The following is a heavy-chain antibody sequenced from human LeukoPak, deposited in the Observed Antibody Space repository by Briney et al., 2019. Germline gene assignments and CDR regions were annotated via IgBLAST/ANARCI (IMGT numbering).Heavy chain of an antibody. Sequence: PSETLSLTCTVSGGSISSYYWSWIRQPPGKGLEWIGYIYYSGSTNYNPSLKSRVTISVDTSKNQFSLKLSSVTAADTAVYYCARDPLPGIFGVVTSPHFDYWGQGTLVTVSS. V-gene: IGHV4-59*08. CDR3: ARDPLPGIFGVVTSPHFDY. CDR1: GGSISSYY. J-gene: IGHJ4*02. CDR2: IYYSGST. D-gene: IGHD3-3*01.